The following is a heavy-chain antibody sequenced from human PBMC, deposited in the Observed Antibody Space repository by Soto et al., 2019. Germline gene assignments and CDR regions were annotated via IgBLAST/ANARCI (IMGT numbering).Heavy chain of an antibody. V-gene: IGHV3-23*01. CDR2: ITGSGDST. CDR3: GPRVTGFYDF. Sequence: GGSLRLSCAASGFTFSNYSMSWVRQAPGKGLEWVSAITGSGDSTYYADSVKGRFTISRDNSKNTLYLQMNSLRAEDTAVYYCGPRVTGFYDFWGQGTLVTVSS. D-gene: IGHD2-21*02. CDR1: GFTFSNYS. J-gene: IGHJ4*02.